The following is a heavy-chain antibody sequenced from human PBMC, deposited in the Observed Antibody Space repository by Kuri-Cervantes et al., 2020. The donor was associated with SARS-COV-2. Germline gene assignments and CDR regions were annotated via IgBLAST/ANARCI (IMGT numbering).Heavy chain of an antibody. D-gene: IGHD4-23*01. CDR1: GFTFSSYG. J-gene: IGHJ6*02. Sequence: GESLKISCAASGFTFSSYGMHWVRRAPGKGLEWVAVIWYDGSNKYYADSVKGRFTISRDNSKNTLYLQMNSLRAEDTAVYYCARDPPHGTDYGGSMDVWGQGTTVTVSS. V-gene: IGHV3-33*01. CDR3: ARDPPHGTDYGGSMDV. CDR2: IWYDGSNK.